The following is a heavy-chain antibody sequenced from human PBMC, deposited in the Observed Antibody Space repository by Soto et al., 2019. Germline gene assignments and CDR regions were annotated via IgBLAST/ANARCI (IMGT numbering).Heavy chain of an antibody. Sequence: SETLSLTCTVSGGSIGSGGYCWSWNRKNPGKGLEWIGYIYYSGSTYYNPSLKSRVTISVDTSKNQFSLKLSSVTAADTAVYYCARAFVGITGTPQNFDYWGQGTLVTVSS. D-gene: IGHD1-20*01. CDR2: IYYSGST. V-gene: IGHV4-31*03. CDR1: GGSIGSGGYC. J-gene: IGHJ4*02. CDR3: ARAFVGITGTPQNFDY.